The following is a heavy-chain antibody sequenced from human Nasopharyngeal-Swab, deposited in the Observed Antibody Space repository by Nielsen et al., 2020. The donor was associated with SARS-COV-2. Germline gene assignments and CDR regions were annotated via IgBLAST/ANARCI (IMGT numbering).Heavy chain of an antibody. J-gene: IGHJ4*02. V-gene: IGHV4-30-4*01. CDR1: AGSITTGDSY. D-gene: IGHD7-27*01. CDR3: ARAWGSPLFDY. Sequence: SQTLSLTCTVSAGSITTGDSYCSWIRQPPGKGLEWIGYTYYTGSTYYNPSLKSRVTISVDTSKNQFSLKLSSVTAADTAVYYCARAWGSPLFDYWGQGTLVTVSS. CDR2: TYYTGST.